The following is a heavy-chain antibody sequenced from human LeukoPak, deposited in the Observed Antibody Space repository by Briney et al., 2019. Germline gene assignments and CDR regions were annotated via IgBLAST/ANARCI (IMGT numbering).Heavy chain of an antibody. D-gene: IGHD4-17*01. CDR2: IDTAGDT. J-gene: IGHJ2*01. CDR1: GFTFSNYD. Sequence: PGGSLRLSCAASGFTFSNYDMHWVRHATGKSLEWVSAIDTAGDTYYPGSVKGRFTISREDAKNSLYLQMNSLRAGDTAVYYCARTTVTSGPYWYFDLWGRGTLVTVSS. V-gene: IGHV3-13*01. CDR3: ARTTVTSGPYWYFDL.